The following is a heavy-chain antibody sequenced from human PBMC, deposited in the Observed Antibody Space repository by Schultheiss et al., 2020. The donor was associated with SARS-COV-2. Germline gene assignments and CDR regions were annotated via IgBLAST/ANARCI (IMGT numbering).Heavy chain of an antibody. CDR3: ARDSAILT. Sequence: GESLKISCAASGFTFSSYAMHWVRQAPGKGLEWVAVISYDGSNKYYADSVKGRFTISRDNSKNTLYLQMNSLRAEDTAVYYCARDSAILTWGQGTLVTVSS. V-gene: IGHV3-30*04. CDR2: ISYDGSNK. J-gene: IGHJ5*02. CDR1: GFTFSSYA.